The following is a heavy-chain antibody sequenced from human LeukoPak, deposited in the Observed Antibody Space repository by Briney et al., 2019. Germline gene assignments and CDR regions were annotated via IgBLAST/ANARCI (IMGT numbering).Heavy chain of an antibody. V-gene: IGHV3-48*03. CDR2: ISSSGSTI. CDR3: AREEASFPHWYSSGSQQNDAFDI. D-gene: IGHD6-19*01. Sequence: PGGSLRLSCAASGFTFSSYEMNWVRQAPGKGLEWVSYISSSGSTIYYADSVKGRFTISRDNAKNSLYLQMNSLRAEDTAVYYCAREEASFPHWYSSGSQQNDAFDIWGQGTMVTVSS. CDR1: GFTFSSYE. J-gene: IGHJ3*02.